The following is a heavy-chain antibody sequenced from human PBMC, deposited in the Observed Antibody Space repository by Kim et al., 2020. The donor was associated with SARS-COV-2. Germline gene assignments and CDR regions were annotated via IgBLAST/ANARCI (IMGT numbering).Heavy chain of an antibody. Sequence: KKSHPAPGKGRFTISRDNSKNTLYLQMNSLGAEDTAVYYCARSGYGSGMDVWGQGTTVTVSS. J-gene: IGHJ6*02. V-gene: IGHV3-30*01. D-gene: IGHD5-12*01. CDR2: KK. CDR3: ARSGYGSGMDV.